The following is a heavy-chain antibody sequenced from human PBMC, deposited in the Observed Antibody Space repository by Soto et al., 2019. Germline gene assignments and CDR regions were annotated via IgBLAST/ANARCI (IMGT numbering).Heavy chain of an antibody. CDR3: ARSLNTRYYYCYYMDV. D-gene: IGHD1-1*01. V-gene: IGHV4-34*01. J-gene: IGHJ6*03. CDR2: INPSGST. Sequence: QVQLQQWGAGLLKPSETLSLTCAVYGGSFSGYYWSWIRQPPGKGLEWIREINPSGSTNYNPSLKSRVTISVDTSKNQFSLTLSSVTVADTAVYYCARSLNTRYYYCYYMDVWGKGTTVTVSS. CDR1: GGSFSGYY.